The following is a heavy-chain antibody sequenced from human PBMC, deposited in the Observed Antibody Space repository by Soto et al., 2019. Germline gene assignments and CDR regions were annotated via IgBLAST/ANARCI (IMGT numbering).Heavy chain of an antibody. J-gene: IGHJ1*01. CDR2: FYYSGST. V-gene: IGHV4-31*03. Sequence: SETLSLTCTVSGGSISTGGYYWNWIRQHPGKGLEWIGYFYYSGSTYYNPSLKSRVTISVNTSKNQFSLKLSSVTAADTAVYYCARTFYASVVNHPAELHLWGQGALVTVSS. CDR1: GGSISTGGYY. CDR3: ARTFYASVVNHPAELHL. D-gene: IGHD2-2*01.